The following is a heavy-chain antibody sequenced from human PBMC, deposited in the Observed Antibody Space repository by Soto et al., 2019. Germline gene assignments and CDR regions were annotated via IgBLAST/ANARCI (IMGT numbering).Heavy chain of an antibody. CDR1: GGSISSGGYY. CDR3: AAVGGNWNYVDH. CDR2: IYYTGST. J-gene: IGHJ4*02. V-gene: IGHV4-31*02. Sequence: PSETLSLTXTVSGGSISSGGYYWSWIRQHPEKGLEWIAYIYYTGSTYYNPSLKSRVTMSVDTSKNQFSLRLSSVTAADTAVYYCAAVGGNWNYVDHWGQGTQVTVSS. D-gene: IGHD1-20*01.